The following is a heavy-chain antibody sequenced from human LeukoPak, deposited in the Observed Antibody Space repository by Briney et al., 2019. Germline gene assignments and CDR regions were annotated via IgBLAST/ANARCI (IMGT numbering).Heavy chain of an antibody. D-gene: IGHD3-3*01. Sequence: GRSLRLSCAASGFTFSTHAMHWVRQAPGKGLEWVAVISFDGSNTYNADSVKGRFTISRDNSKNTLYLQMNSLRAEDTATYYCAKSYYNFWSGYESTTAFDYWGQGALVTASA. CDR1: GFTFSTHA. CDR3: AKSYYNFWSGYESTTAFDY. CDR2: ISFDGSNT. V-gene: IGHV3-30*18. J-gene: IGHJ4*02.